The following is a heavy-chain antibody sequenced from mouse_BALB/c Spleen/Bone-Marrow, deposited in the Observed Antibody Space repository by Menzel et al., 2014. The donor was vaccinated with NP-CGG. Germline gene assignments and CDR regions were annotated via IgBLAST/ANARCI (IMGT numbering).Heavy chain of an antibody. CDR1: GFSLTSYG. CDR2: IWAGGST. J-gene: IGHJ3*01. V-gene: IGHV2-9*02. Sequence: GKAVESGPGLVSPSQSLSITCTVSGFSLTSYGVHWVRQPPGKGLEWLGVIWAGGSTNYNSALMSRLSISKDNSKSQVFSKMNSLQTDDTAMYYRAREYYGVAYRGQGTLVSVSA. D-gene: IGHD1-1*01. CDR3: AREYYGVAY.